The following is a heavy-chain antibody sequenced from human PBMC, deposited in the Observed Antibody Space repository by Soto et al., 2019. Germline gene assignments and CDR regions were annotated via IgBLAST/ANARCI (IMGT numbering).Heavy chain of an antibody. V-gene: IGHV4-31*03. D-gene: IGHD1-26*01. CDR3: ARVEMLAGALSS. Sequence: QVHLQESGPGLVKPSQTLSLTCTVSGDTISSRADYWNWIRQHPGKGLEWIGYIYYSARTYYHPSLNSRVRLSVETSGNELFLKLSSVTAAGTVVYYCARVEMLAGALSSWGQGTLVTVSS. CDR2: IYYSART. J-gene: IGHJ4*02. CDR1: GDTISSRADY.